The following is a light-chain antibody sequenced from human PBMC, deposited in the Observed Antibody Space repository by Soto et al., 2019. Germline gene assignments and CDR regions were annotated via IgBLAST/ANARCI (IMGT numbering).Light chain of an antibody. Sequence: QSVLTQPASVSGSPGQSITISCTGSSSDIGGHKYVSWFQHHPGKAPKLIIYEVTNRPSGVSNRFSGAKSGNTASLTISGLQAEDEADYYCSSFTSGITWVFGGGTKLTVL. CDR2: EVT. J-gene: IGLJ3*02. CDR1: SSDIGGHKY. CDR3: SSFTSGITWV. V-gene: IGLV2-14*01.